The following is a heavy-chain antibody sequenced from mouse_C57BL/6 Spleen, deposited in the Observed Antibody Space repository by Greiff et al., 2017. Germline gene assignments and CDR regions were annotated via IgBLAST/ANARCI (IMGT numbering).Heavy chain of an antibody. CDR1: GYTFTDYN. V-gene: IGHV1-18*01. CDR2: INPNNGGT. CDR3: AREGAVYAMDY. D-gene: IGHD3-3*01. J-gene: IGHJ4*01. Sequence: VQLQQSGPELVKPGASVKIPCKASGYTFTDYNMDWVKQSHGKSLEWIGDINPNNGGTIYNQKFKGKAPSTVDKSSSTTYMELRSLASEDTAVYYGAREGAVYAMDYWGQGTSVTVSS.